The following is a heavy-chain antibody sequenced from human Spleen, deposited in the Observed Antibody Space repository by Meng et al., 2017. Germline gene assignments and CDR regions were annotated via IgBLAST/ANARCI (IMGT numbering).Heavy chain of an antibody. CDR3: ARDRSIELGRPVWYYSMDV. CDR1: GFTFSSYG. Sequence: GESLKISCAASGFTFSSYGMHWVRQAPGKGLEWVAVIWYDGSNKYYADSVKGRFTISRDNSKNTLYLQMNSLRAEDTAVYYCARDRSIELGRPVWYYSMDVWGQGTTVTVSS. V-gene: IGHV3-33*01. CDR2: IWYDGSNK. D-gene: IGHD2-8*01. J-gene: IGHJ6*02.